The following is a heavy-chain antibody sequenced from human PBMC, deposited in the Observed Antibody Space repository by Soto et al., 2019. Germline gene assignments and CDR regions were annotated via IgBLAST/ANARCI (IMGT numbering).Heavy chain of an antibody. CDR3: ARQSTSRIQLWYYYYSMDV. D-gene: IGHD5-18*01. V-gene: IGHV6-1*01. CDR2: TYYRSKWYN. CDR1: GDSVSSNSAA. Sequence: SQTLSLTCAISGDSVSSNSAAWNWIRQSPSRGLEWLGRTYYRSKWYNDYAVSVKSRITINPDTSKNQFSLKLSSVTAADTAVYYCARQSTSRIQLWYYYYSMDVWGQGTTVTVSS. J-gene: IGHJ6*02.